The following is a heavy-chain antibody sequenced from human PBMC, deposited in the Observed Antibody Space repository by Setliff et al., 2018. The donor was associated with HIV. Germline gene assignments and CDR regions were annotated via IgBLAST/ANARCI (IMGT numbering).Heavy chain of an antibody. CDR3: ARDRSNYVGLDAFDI. CDR1: GGTFSSYA. V-gene: IGHV1-69*13. D-gene: IGHD4-4*01. CDR2: IIPIFGTA. Sequence: VQVSCKASGGTFSSYAISWVRQAPGQGLEWMGGIIPIFGTANYAQKFQGRVTITADESTSTAYMELSSLRSEDTAVYYCARDRSNYVGLDAFDIWGQGTMVT. J-gene: IGHJ3*02.